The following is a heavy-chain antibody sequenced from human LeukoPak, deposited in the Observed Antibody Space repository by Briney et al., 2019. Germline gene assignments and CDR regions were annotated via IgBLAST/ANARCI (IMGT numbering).Heavy chain of an antibody. Sequence: SETLSLNCTVSGDSISSSSSFWGWIRQPPGKGLEWIGSIYYSGSTHYNPSLESRVTISVDTSKNQFSLNLSSVTAADTAVYYCARNVGGVTGGYWGQGTLVTVSS. J-gene: IGHJ4*02. V-gene: IGHV4-39*07. CDR2: IYYSGST. CDR1: GDSISSSSSF. CDR3: ARNVGGVTGGY. D-gene: IGHD3-16*01.